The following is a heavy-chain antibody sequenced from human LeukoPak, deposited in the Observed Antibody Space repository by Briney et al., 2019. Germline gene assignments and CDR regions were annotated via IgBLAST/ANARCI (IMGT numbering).Heavy chain of an antibody. CDR2: IIPIFGTA. Sequence: SVKVSCKASGGTFSSYAISWVRQAPGQGLEWMGGIIPIFGTANYAQKFQGRVTITADESTSTAYLELSSLRSEDTDVYYCAGRGDILTGYPNDHYFDYWGQGTLVTVSS. J-gene: IGHJ4*02. CDR3: AGRGDILTGYPNDHYFDY. CDR1: GGTFSSYA. D-gene: IGHD3-9*01. V-gene: IGHV1-69*13.